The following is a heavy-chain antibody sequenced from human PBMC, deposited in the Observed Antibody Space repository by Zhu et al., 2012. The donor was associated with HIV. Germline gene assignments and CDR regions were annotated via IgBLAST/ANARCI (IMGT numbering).Heavy chain of an antibody. V-gene: IGHV4-34*01. CDR2: INHSGST. Sequence: QVQLQQWGAGLLKPSETLSLTCAVYGGSFSGYYWSWIRQSPGKGLEWIGEINHSGSTNYNSSLKSRVTISVDTSKNQFSLKVSSVTAADTAVYYCARHVHGCSSSWRGVVGDAFDSLGPRDKWSPSLQ. CDR3: ARHVHGCSSSWRGVVGDAFDS. D-gene: IGHD6-13*01. J-gene: IGHJ3*01. CDR1: GGSFSGYY.